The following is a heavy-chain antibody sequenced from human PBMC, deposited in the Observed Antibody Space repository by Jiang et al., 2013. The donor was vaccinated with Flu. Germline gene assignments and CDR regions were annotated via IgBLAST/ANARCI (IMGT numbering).Heavy chain of an antibody. CDR3: ARLGKMATTVASVDYWYFDL. V-gene: IGHV4-59*11. J-gene: IGHJ2*01. Sequence: DSISGLYWSWIRQPPGKGLEWIAYISNSGIFYTENTNYNPSLKSRVTISLDTSKNQFSLKLNSVTAADTAVYYCARLGKMATTVASVDYWYFDLWGRGTLVTVSS. D-gene: IGHD5-24*01. CDR2: ISNSGIFYTENT. CDR1: DSISGLY.